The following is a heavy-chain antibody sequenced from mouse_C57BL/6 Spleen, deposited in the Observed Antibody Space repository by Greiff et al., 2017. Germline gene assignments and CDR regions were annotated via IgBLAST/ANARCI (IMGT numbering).Heavy chain of an antibody. CDR1: GYAFSSSW. J-gene: IGHJ4*01. D-gene: IGHD2-4*01. Sequence: QVQLQQSGPELVKPGASVKISCKASGYAFSSSWMNWVKQRPGKGLEWIGRIYPGDGDTNYNGKFKGKATLTADKSSSTAYMQISSLTSEDSAVYFCAREGLRYAMDYWGQGTSVTVSS. CDR3: AREGLRYAMDY. CDR2: IYPGDGDT. V-gene: IGHV1-82*01.